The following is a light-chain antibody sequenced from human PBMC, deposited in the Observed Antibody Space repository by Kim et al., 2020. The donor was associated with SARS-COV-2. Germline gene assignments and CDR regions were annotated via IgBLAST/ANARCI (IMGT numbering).Light chain of an antibody. CDR2: EVN. V-gene: IGLV2-23*02. J-gene: IGLJ1*01. Sequence: QSITLSCPGTSSDVGSANLVSWYQQHPGKAPKIMIYEVNKRPSGVSDRFSGSKSGNTASLTISGLQAEDEADYYCCSYAGSSTYVFGTGTKVTVL. CDR1: SSDVGSANL. CDR3: CSYAGSSTYV.